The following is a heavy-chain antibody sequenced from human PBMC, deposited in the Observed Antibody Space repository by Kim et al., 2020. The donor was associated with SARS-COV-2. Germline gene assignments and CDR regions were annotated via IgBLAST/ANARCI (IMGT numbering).Heavy chain of an antibody. CDR3: ARILSSSSLRSWFDP. CDR1: GGSIRSSNN. CDR2: IYYSGST. Sequence: SETLSLTCTVSGGSIRSSNNGGWIRQPPGKGLEWIGSIYYSGSTYYNPSLKSRVTISVDTSKNQFSLKLSSVTAADTAVYYCARILSSSSLRSWFDPWG. V-gene: IGHV4-39*01. D-gene: IGHD6-6*01. J-gene: IGHJ5*02.